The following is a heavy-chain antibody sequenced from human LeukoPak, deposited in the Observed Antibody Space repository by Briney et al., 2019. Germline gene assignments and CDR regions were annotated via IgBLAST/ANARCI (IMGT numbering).Heavy chain of an antibody. CDR2: IKQDGSEK. J-gene: IGHJ4*02. D-gene: IGHD1-14*01. Sequence: GGSLRLSCAASGFTFSSYWMSWVRQAPGKGLEWVANIKQDGSEKYYVDSVKGRFTISRDNAKNSLYLQMNSLRAEDTAVYYCARAVRIRSGMAEDYFDYWAREPWSPSPQ. CDR1: GFTFSSYW. CDR3: ARAVRIRSGMAEDYFDY. V-gene: IGHV3-7*01.